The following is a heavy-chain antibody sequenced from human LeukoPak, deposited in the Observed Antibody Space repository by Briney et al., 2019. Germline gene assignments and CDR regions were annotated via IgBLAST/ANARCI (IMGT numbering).Heavy chain of an antibody. CDR3: AREPAL. Sequence: GGSLRLSCAASGFTFSSYAMSWVRQAPGKGLEWVSAISGSGDTTYYADSLKGRFTISRDNSKNTLYLQMSSLSAEDTAIYYCAREPALWGQGTLVTVSS. CDR1: GFTFSSYA. J-gene: IGHJ4*02. D-gene: IGHD1-14*01. CDR2: ISGSGDTT. V-gene: IGHV3-23*01.